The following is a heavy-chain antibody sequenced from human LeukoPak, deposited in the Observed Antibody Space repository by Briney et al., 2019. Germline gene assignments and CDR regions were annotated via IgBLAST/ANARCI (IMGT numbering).Heavy chain of an antibody. D-gene: IGHD3-9*01. V-gene: IGHV1-2*02. Sequence: ASVKVSCKASGYTFTGYYMHWVRQAPGQGLEWMGWINPNSGGTNYAQKFQGRVTMTRDTSISTAYMELSSLRSEDTAVYYCARERGILTGYYENWFDPWGQGPLVTVSS. J-gene: IGHJ5*02. CDR1: GYTFTGYY. CDR3: ARERGILTGYYENWFDP. CDR2: INPNSGGT.